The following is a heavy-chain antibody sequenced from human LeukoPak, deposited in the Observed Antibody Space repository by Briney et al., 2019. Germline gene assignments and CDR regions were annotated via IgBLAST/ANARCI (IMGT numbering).Heavy chain of an antibody. CDR1: GFTFDDYT. D-gene: IGHD3-22*01. Sequence: GGSLRLSCAASGFTFDDYTMHWVRQAPGKGLEWVSLISWDGGSTYYADSVKGRFTTSRDNSKNSLYLQMNSLRTEDTALYYCAKDIIYDSSGYPDYWGQGTLVTVSS. J-gene: IGHJ4*02. V-gene: IGHV3-43*01. CDR3: AKDIIYDSSGYPDY. CDR2: ISWDGGST.